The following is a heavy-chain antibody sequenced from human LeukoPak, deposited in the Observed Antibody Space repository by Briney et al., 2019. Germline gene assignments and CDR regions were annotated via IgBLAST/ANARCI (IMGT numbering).Heavy chain of an antibody. CDR2: INHSGST. CDR1: GGSFSGYY. V-gene: IGHV4-34*01. D-gene: IGHD1-1*01. J-gene: IGHJ5*02. CDR3: ARVPRWLERNWFDP. Sequence: SETLSLTCAVYGGSFSGYYWSWIRQPPGKGLEWIGEINHSGSTNYNPSLKSRVTISVGTSKNQFSLKLSSVTAADTAVYYCARVPRWLERNWFDPWGQGTLVTVSS.